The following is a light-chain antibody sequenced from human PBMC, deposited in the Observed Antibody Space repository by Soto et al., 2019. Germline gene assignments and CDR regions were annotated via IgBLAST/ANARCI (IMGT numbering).Light chain of an antibody. CDR2: GAS. CDR1: QSVPSRY. CDR3: HQYGSSALT. J-gene: IGKJ3*01. V-gene: IGKV3-20*01. Sequence: EIVLTQSPGTLSLSPGEIATLSCRASQSVPSRYLAWYQQKPGQAPRLLIYGASSRATGIPDRFSGSGSGTDFTLTISRLEPEDFAVYYCHQYGSSALTFGPGTKVDIK.